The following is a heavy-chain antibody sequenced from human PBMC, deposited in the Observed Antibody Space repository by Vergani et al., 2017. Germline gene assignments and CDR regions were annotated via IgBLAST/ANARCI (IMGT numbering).Heavy chain of an antibody. J-gene: IGHJ4*02. V-gene: IGHV4-61*02. CDR1: GGSINSHNYY. D-gene: IGHD3-22*01. Sequence: QVQLQESGPGLVKPSQTLSLTCTVSGGSINSHNYYWSWIRQPAGKGLEWIGHIHTSGSTNYNPSLQRPVTMSEDTSKNQFSLNLTSVTAADTAVYFCAGESWLGGSGYKPLFEYWGQGILVTVSS. CDR3: AGESWLGGSGYKPLFEY. CDR2: IHTSGST.